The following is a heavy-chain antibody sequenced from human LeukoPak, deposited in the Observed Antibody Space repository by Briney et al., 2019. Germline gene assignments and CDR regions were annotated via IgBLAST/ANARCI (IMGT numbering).Heavy chain of an antibody. CDR3: ARDRSSGWYWFDY. J-gene: IGHJ4*02. D-gene: IGHD6-19*01. CDR1: GASISSSY. CDR2: IYTSGST. V-gene: IGHV4-4*07. Sequence: PSETLSLTCTVSGASISSSYWTWIRQPAGKGLEWIGRIYTSGSTNYNPSLKSRVTISVDTSKNQFSLKLSSVTAADTAVYYCARDRSSGWYWFDYWGQGTLVTVSS.